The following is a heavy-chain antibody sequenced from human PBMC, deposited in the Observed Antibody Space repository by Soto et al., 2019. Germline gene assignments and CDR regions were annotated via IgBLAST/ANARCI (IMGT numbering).Heavy chain of an antibody. CDR1: GGSISSYY. V-gene: IGHV4-4*07. CDR3: ARVNQSGKVRLYYFDY. CDR2: IYTSGST. J-gene: IGHJ4*02. D-gene: IGHD1-1*01. Sequence: SETLSLTCTVSGGSISSYYRSWIRQPAGKGLEWIGRIYTSGSTNYNPSLKSRVTMSVDTSKNQFSLKLSSVTAADTAVYYCARVNQSGKVRLYYFDYWGQGTLVTVSS.